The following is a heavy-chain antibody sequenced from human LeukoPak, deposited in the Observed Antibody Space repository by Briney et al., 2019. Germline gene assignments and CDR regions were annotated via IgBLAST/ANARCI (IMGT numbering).Heavy chain of an antibody. CDR2: IYSGGNT. CDR1: GFTVSRNN. Sequence: GGSLRLSCAASGFTVSRNNMNWVRQAPGKGLEWVSVIYSGGNTYYADSVKDRFTISRDKSKNTLYLQMSGLRTDDTAVYYCASNTENSPYSWGAFDIWAQGTMVTVSS. CDR3: ASNTENSPYSWGAFDI. V-gene: IGHV3-66*01. J-gene: IGHJ3*02. D-gene: IGHD5-18*01.